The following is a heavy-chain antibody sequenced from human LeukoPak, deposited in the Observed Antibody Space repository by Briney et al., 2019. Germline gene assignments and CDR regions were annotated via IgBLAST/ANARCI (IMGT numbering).Heavy chain of an antibody. J-gene: IGHJ6*03. D-gene: IGHD6-19*01. Sequence: PGGSLRLSCAASGFTFTNYAMSWVRQAPGKGLEWVSGLSGSGSKTHYADSVKGRFTVSRDNSKNTLYLQMNSLRAEDTAVYYCAKYGSGWALYYYYYMDVWGKGTTVTVSS. CDR1: GFTFTNYA. CDR2: LSGSGSKT. CDR3: AKYGSGWALYYYYYMDV. V-gene: IGHV3-23*01.